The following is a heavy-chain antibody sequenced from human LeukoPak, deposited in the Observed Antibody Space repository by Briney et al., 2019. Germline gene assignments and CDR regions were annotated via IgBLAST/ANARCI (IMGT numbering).Heavy chain of an antibody. CDR1: GYTFTGYY. J-gene: IGHJ3*02. V-gene: IGHV1-2*02. D-gene: IGHD3-22*01. Sequence: ASVKVSCKASGYTFTGYYIHWVRQAPGQGLEWMGWINPNSAGTHYAQKFQGRVTMTRDTSISTAYMELSRLRSDDTAVYYCARTLVVINDAFDIWGQGTMVTVSS. CDR3: ARTLVVINDAFDI. CDR2: INPNSAGT.